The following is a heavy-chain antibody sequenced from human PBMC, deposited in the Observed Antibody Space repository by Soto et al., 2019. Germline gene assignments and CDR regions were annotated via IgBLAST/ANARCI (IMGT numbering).Heavy chain of an antibody. CDR3: VASSTYVLSDEAYFDY. Sequence: QVVLQESGPGLVRPSEALSLICGVSGGSIGSSAYYWGCVRQSPGRGLEWIGSIYYSGDTYYDPSLKCRVTMSLDKSKIRFSLKLTSMTATEPAVDYGVASSTYVLSDEAYFDYWGQGTLVTVSS. D-gene: IGHD3-16*01. CDR2: IYYSGDT. V-gene: IGHV4-39*01. CDR1: GGSIGSSAYY. J-gene: IGHJ4*02.